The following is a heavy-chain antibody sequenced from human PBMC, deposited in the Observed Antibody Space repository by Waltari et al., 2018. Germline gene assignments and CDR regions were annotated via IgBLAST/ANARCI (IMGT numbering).Heavy chain of an antibody. D-gene: IGHD1-7*01. CDR2: INWDGDRT. CDR1: GFTFDXXX. J-gene: IGHJ4*01. CDR3: XXXXGPTGTTAYFDY. Sequence: EVQLVESGGVVVQPXXXXRLSCAASGFTFDXXXXPWVRQAPGKSLEWVSLINWDGDRTYYADSVKGRFTISRDNSRNSLFLXMNSLRGEDTALYYCXXXXGPTGTTAYFDYXXXXTLVTVSS. V-gene: IGHV3-43D*04.